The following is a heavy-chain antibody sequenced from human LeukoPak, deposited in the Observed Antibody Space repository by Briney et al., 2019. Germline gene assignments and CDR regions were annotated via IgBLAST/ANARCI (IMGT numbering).Heavy chain of an antibody. CDR3: ARKGGSGWTFDY. Sequence: SETLSLTCTVPGGSISPHYWSWIRQPPGKGLEWIGFIYSTGSVNYNPSLKSRVTIILDTSKNHFSLELNSVTAADTAVYFCARKGGSGWTFDYWGQGILVTVSS. CDR2: IYSTGSV. V-gene: IGHV4-59*11. CDR1: GGSISPHY. D-gene: IGHD6-19*01. J-gene: IGHJ4*02.